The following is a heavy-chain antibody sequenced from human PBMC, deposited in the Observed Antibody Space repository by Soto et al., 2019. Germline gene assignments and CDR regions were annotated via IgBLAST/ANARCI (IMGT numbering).Heavy chain of an antibody. V-gene: IGHV1-69*02. J-gene: IGHJ4*02. CDR3: ARGVRAPCIAAAGEGGSDY. D-gene: IGHD6-13*01. CDR2: IIPILGIA. Sequence: QVQLAQSGAEVKNPGSSVKVSCKASGGTFSSYTISWVRQAPGQGLEWMGRIIPILGIANYAQKFQGRVTITADKSTSTAYLELSRLRSEDTAVYYCARGVRAPCIAAAGEGGSDYWGQGTLVTVSS. CDR1: GGTFSSYT.